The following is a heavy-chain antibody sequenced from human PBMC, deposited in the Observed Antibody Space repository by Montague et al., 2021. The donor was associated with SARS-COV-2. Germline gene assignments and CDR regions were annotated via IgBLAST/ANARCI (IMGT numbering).Heavy chain of an antibody. Sequence: CAISGDSVSSNRAAWNWIRQSPSRGLEWLGRTYYRSKWYNDYAVSVKSRITINPDTSKNQFPLQLNSVTPEDTAVYYCAKGLWFGELLSLYYYYGMDVWGQGTTVTVSS. J-gene: IGHJ6*02. CDR2: TYYRSKWYN. CDR3: AKGLWFGELLSLYYYYGMDV. V-gene: IGHV6-1*01. D-gene: IGHD3-10*01. CDR1: GDSVSSNRAA.